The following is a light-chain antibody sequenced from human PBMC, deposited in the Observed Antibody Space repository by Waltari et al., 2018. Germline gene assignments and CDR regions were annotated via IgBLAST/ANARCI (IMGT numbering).Light chain of an antibody. V-gene: IGKV1-39*01. Sequence: DIQMAQSPSSLSASVGDRITITCRASQSISSNLNWYQHKSGKAPKLLIYAASSLQSGVPSRFSGSGSGTDFTLTISSLQPEDFATYYCQQSYSAPHFGPGTKVDIK. CDR1: QSISSN. CDR2: AAS. J-gene: IGKJ3*01. CDR3: QQSYSAPH.